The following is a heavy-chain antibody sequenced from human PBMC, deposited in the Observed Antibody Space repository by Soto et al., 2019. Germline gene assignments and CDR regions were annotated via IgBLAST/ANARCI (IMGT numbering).Heavy chain of an antibody. J-gene: IGHJ6*02. CDR2: IIPIFGTA. CDR3: ARQITIFGVVPSYYYYYGMDV. D-gene: IGHD3-3*01. Sequence: SVKVSCKASGGTFSSYAISWVRQAPGQGLEWMGGIIPIFGTANYAQKFQGRVTITADESTSTAYMELSSLRSEDTAVYYCARQITIFGVVPSYYYYYGMDVWGQGTTVTVSS. CDR1: GGTFSSYA. V-gene: IGHV1-69*13.